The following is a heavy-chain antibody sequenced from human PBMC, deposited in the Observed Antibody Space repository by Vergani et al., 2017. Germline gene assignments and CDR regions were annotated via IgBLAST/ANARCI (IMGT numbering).Heavy chain of an antibody. CDR1: GGTFSSYA. Sequence: QVQLVQSGAEVKKPGSSVKVSCKASGGTFSSYAISWVRQAPGQGLEWMGGIIPIFGTANYAQKFQGRVTITADEPTSTAYMELSSLRSEDTAVYYCASPRDRGSSWYGDYYGMDVWGQGTTVTVSS. CDR2: IIPIFGTA. J-gene: IGHJ6*02. CDR3: ASPRDRGSSWYGDYYGMDV. V-gene: IGHV1-69*01. D-gene: IGHD6-13*01.